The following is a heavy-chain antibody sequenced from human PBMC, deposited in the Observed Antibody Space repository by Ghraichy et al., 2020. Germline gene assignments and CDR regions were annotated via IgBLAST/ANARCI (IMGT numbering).Heavy chain of an antibody. CDR2: INPNSGGT. CDR1: GYTFTGYY. Sequence: ASVKVTCKASGYTFTGYYMHWVRQAPGQGLEWMGWINPNSGGTNYAQKFQGRVTMTRDTSISTAYMELSRLRSDDTAVYYCARDLSGGSSSSFQDPHFDYWGQGTLVTVSS. CDR3: ARDLSGGSSSSFQDPHFDY. J-gene: IGHJ4*02. D-gene: IGHD6-6*01. V-gene: IGHV1-2*02.